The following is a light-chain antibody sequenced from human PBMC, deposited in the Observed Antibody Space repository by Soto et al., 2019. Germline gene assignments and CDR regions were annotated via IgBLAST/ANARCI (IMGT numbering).Light chain of an antibody. CDR3: SAYTTTSTLI. CDR1: SSNIGSNA. Sequence: QSVLTQPPSASGTPGQRVTISCSGSSSNIGSNAVSWYQHFPGTAPKVLIYSDDQRPSGVPDRFSGSKSGTSASLAISGLQAEDEADYYCSAYTTTSTLIFGTGTKVTVL. CDR2: SDD. J-gene: IGLJ1*01. V-gene: IGLV1-44*01.